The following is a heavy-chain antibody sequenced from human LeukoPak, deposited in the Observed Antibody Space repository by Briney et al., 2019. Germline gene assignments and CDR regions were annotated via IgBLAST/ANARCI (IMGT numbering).Heavy chain of an antibody. V-gene: IGHV3-21*01. CDR1: GFTFSSYS. Sequence: PGGSLRLSCAASGFTFSSYSMNWVRQAPGKGLEWVSSISSSSYIYYADSVKGRFTISRDNAKNSLYLQVNSLRAEDTAVYYCAGEHIIGWFDPWGQGTLVTVSS. J-gene: IGHJ5*02. CDR2: ISSSSYI. CDR3: AGEHIIGWFDP. D-gene: IGHD3-3*01.